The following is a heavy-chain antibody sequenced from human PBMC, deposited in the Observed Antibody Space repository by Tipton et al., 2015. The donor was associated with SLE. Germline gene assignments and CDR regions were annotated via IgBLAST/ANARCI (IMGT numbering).Heavy chain of an antibody. D-gene: IGHD3-16*01. CDR1: GDSISSHY. CDR3: AREGSLGAFDI. V-gene: IGHV4-59*11. Sequence: LRLSCTVSGDSISSHYWSWIRQAPGKGLEWIGYIYYSGITDYNPSLKSRVTISVDTSKDQFSLKLNSVTAADTAVYYCAREGSLGAFDIWGQGTMVTVSS. J-gene: IGHJ3*02. CDR2: IYYSGIT.